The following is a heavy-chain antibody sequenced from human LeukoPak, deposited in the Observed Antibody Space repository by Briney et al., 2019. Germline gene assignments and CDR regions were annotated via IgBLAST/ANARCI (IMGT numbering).Heavy chain of an antibody. CDR1: GGSISSYY. Sequence: PSETLSLTCTVSGGSISSYYWNWIRQPPGKGLEWIGYIYYSGSTNYNPSLKSRVTISVDTSKNQFSLKLSSVTAADTAVYYCAGSFEYDDPVDYWGQGTLVTVSS. V-gene: IGHV4-59*01. J-gene: IGHJ4*02. D-gene: IGHD3-16*01. CDR2: IYYSGST. CDR3: AGSFEYDDPVDY.